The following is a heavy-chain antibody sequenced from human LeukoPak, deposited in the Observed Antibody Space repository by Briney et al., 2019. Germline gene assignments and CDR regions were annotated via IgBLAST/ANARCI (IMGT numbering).Heavy chain of an antibody. D-gene: IGHD3-22*01. CDR1: GFTFSSYS. J-gene: IGHJ4*02. Sequence: GGSLRLSCAASGFTFSSYSMNWVRQAPGKGLEWVSSISSSSSYIYYTDSVKGRFTISRDNAKNSLYLQMNSLRAEDTAVYYCARALNSCSGYACYFDYWGQGTLVTVSS. CDR2: ISSSSSYI. CDR3: ARALNSCSGYACYFDY. V-gene: IGHV3-21*01.